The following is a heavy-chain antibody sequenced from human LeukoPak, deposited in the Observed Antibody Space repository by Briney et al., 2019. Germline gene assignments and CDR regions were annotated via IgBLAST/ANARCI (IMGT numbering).Heavy chain of an antibody. CDR3: ATAKKNWNYVFDY. D-gene: IGHD1-7*01. Sequence: AGGSLRLSCAASGFTVSSNYMSWVRQAPGKGLEWVSVIYSGGSTYYADSVKGRLTISRDNSKNTLYLQMNSLRAEDTAVYYCATAKKNWNYVFDYWGQGTLVTVSS. V-gene: IGHV3-66*01. J-gene: IGHJ4*02. CDR2: IYSGGST. CDR1: GFTVSSNY.